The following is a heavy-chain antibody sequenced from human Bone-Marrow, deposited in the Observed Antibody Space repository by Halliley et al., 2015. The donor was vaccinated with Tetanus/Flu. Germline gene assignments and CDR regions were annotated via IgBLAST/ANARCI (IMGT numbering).Heavy chain of an antibody. V-gene: IGHV4-39*01. CDR3: ARGLGMAV. CDR1: GGSISSSSYY. D-gene: IGHD3-16*01. CDR2: IYDSGRT. Sequence: TLSLTCTVSGGSISSSSYYWGWIRQPPGKGLEWIGSIYDSGRTYYNPSLKSRVTISVDTSKNQFSLKLSSVTAADTAVYYCARGLGMAVWGQGTTVTVSS. J-gene: IGHJ6*02.